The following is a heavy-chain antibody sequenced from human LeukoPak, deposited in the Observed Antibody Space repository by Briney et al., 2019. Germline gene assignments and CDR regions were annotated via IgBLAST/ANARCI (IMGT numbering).Heavy chain of an antibody. CDR3: ARDCGGGSCDAFDI. V-gene: IGHV3-33*01. Sequence: GRSLRLSCAASGFTFSSYGMHWVRQAPGKGLEWVAVIWYDGSNKYYADSVKGRFTVSRDNSKNTLYLQMNSLRAEDTAVYYCARDCGGGSCDAFDIWGQGTMVTVSS. D-gene: IGHD2-15*01. CDR2: IWYDGSNK. J-gene: IGHJ3*02. CDR1: GFTFSSYG.